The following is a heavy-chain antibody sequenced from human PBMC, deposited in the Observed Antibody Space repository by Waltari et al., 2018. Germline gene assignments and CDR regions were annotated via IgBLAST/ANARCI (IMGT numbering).Heavy chain of an antibody. CDR2: IYYSGST. CDR3: ARAIAAAGTPWYFDL. V-gene: IGHV4-59*01. D-gene: IGHD6-13*01. CDR1: GGPTSSYY. J-gene: IGHJ2*01. Sequence: QVQLQESGPGLVKPSETLSLTCTVSGGPTSSYYWSWIRQPPGKGLEWIGYIYYSGSTNYNPALKSRVTISVDTSKNQFSLKLSSVTAADTAVYYCARAIAAAGTPWYFDLWGRGTLVTVSS.